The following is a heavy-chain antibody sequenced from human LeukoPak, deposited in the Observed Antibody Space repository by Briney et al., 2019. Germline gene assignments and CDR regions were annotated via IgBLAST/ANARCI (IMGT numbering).Heavy chain of an antibody. D-gene: IGHD3-22*01. Sequence: PSETLSLTCTVSGGSISSSSYYWGWIRQPPGKGLEWIGSIYYSGSTYYNPSLKSRVTISVDTSKNQFSLKLSSVTAADAAVYYCARQHHYGSSGLDAFDTWGQGTMVTVSS. J-gene: IGHJ3*02. CDR3: ARQHHYGSSGLDAFDT. CDR1: GGSISSSSYY. CDR2: IYYSGST. V-gene: IGHV4-39*01.